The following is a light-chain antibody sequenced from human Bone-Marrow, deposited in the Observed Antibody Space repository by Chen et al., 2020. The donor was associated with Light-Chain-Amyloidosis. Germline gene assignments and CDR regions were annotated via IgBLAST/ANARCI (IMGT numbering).Light chain of an antibody. CDR2: KAS. CDR1: QSISSW. V-gene: IGKV1-5*03. Sequence: DIQMTQSPSTLSASVGDRVTITCRASQSISSWLAWYQQKPGKAPKLLIYKASSLESGVPSRFSGSGSGTEFTLTISSLQPDDFATYFCQRYNSYPLTFGGGTKVEIK. CDR3: QRYNSYPLT. J-gene: IGKJ4*01.